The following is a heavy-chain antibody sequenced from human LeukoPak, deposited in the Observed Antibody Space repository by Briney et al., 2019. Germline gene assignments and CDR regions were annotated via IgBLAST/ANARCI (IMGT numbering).Heavy chain of an antibody. V-gene: IGHV1-18*01. D-gene: IGHD6-19*01. CDR1: GGTFSSYA. CDR3: AREPSGWPDY. CDR2: ISAYNGNT. J-gene: IGHJ4*02. Sequence: ASVKVSCKASGGTFSSYAISWVRQAPGQGLEWMGWISAYNGNTNYAQKLQGRVTMTTDTSTSTAYMELRSLRSDDTAVYYCAREPSGWPDYWGQGTLVTVSS.